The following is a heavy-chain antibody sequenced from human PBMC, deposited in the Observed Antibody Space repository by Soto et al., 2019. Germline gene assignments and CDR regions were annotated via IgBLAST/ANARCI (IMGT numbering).Heavy chain of an antibody. D-gene: IGHD5-12*01. Sequence: PSETLSLTCTVSGGSVSSGSYYLSWIRQPPGKGLEWIGYIYYSGSTNYNPSLKSRVTISVDTSKNQFSLKLSSVTAADTAVYYCARGVRWLQLSWFDPWGQGTLVTVSS. V-gene: IGHV4-61*01. CDR2: IYYSGST. J-gene: IGHJ5*02. CDR1: GGSVSSGSYY. CDR3: ARGVRWLQLSWFDP.